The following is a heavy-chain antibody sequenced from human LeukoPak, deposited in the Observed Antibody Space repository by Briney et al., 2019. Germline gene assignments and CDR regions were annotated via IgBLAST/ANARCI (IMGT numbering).Heavy chain of an antibody. CDR2: IYHSGST. V-gene: IGHV4-30-2*01. Sequence: SETLSLTCAVSGGSISSGGYSWSWIRQPPGKGLEWIGYIYHSGSTYYNPSLKSRVTISVDRSKNQFSLKLSSVTAADTAVYYCARVDTMVRGAVDYWGQGTLVTVSS. CDR3: ARVDTMVRGAVDY. J-gene: IGHJ4*02. CDR1: GGSISSGGYS. D-gene: IGHD3-10*01.